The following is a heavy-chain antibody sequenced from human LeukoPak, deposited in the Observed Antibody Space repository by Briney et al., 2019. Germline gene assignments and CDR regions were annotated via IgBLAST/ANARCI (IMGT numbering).Heavy chain of an antibody. CDR1: GGSITNYY. V-gene: IGHV4-59*12. CDR3: ARGQGATVPQVGKNWFDP. D-gene: IGHD1-26*01. J-gene: IGHJ5*02. Sequence: SSETLSLTCTVSGGSITNYYWTWIRQPPGKGLEWIGYIYSSGSTKYNPSLKSRVTISVDTSKNQFSLKLISVTAADTAVYYCARGQGATVPQVGKNWFDPWGQGTRVIVSS. CDR2: IYSSGST.